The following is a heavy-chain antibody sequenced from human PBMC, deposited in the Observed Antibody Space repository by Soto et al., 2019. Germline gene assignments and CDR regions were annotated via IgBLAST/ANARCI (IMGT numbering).Heavy chain of an antibody. CDR2: IYWDADK. Sequence: QITLNESGPTQVNPRQTLTLTCTFSGFSLTTSGVGVGWIRQSPGKAPEGLALIYWDADKRYRPSLKSRLTITKDTSKNQVVLTMADLDPADTATYYCSHRVLRTVFGLVTTTAIYFDFWGQGTPVAVSS. D-gene: IGHD3-3*01. V-gene: IGHV2-5*02. J-gene: IGHJ4*02. CDR3: SHRVLRTVFGLVTTTAIYFDF. CDR1: GFSLTTSGVG.